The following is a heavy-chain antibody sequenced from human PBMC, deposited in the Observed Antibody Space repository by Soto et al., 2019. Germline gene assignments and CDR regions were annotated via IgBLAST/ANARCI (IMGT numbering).Heavy chain of an antibody. D-gene: IGHD6-19*01. CDR3: AKDPIRPIAVAVLLDY. CDR1: GFTFSSYA. J-gene: IGHJ4*02. Sequence: GGSLRLSCAASGFTFSSYAMSWVRQAPGKGLEWVSAISGSGGSTYYADSVKGRFTISRDNSKNTLYLQMNSLRAEDTAVYYCAKDPIRPIAVAVLLDYWGQGTLVTVSS. V-gene: IGHV3-23*01. CDR2: ISGSGGST.